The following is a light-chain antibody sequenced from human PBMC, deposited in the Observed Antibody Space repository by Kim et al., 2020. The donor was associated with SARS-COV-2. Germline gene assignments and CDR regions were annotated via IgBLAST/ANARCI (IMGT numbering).Light chain of an antibody. CDR3: QTWGTSVV. Sequence: VSVSPGQTASIPCSGYRLGEKFASWYQQMPGQSPILVIYQDTQRAPGIPERFSGSNSGDTATLTIAGTQAMDEAHYYCQTWGTSVVFGGGTKLSVL. CDR1: RLGEKF. V-gene: IGLV3-1*01. J-gene: IGLJ2*01. CDR2: QDT.